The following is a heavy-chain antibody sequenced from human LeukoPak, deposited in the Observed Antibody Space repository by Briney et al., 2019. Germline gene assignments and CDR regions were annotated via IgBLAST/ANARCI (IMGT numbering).Heavy chain of an antibody. Sequence: PSETLSLTRAVSGGSFSGFYWSWIRQPPGKGLEWIGEINHSGSTNYYPSLKSRFTISVDTSKNQVFLKMNSVSAADTAMYYCARGWRRYSGHVRAFDYWGQGTLVTVSS. V-gene: IGHV4-34*01. CDR2: INHSGST. D-gene: IGHD1-26*01. CDR3: ARGWRRYSGHVRAFDY. J-gene: IGHJ4*02. CDR1: GGSFSGFY.